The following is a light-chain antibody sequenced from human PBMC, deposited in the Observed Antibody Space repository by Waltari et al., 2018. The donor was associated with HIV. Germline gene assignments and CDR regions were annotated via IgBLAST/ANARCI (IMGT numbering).Light chain of an antibody. V-gene: IGLV2-8*01. CDR2: EVS. J-gene: IGLJ2*01. CDR3: TSYAGRDNLV. CDR1: SSDVGDNDS. Sequence: SALTQPPSASGSPGDSVTFSCTGTSSDVGDNDSVTWYQRHPGKAPKVMIYEVSKRPAGVPDRISCSKPGNTASRTVSGLQAEDEADYFCTSYAGRDNLVFGGGTKLTV.